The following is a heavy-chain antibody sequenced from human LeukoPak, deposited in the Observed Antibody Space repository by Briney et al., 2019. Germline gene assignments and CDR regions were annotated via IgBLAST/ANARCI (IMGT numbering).Heavy chain of an antibody. CDR3: ASAAPGGITIFGVVPDAFDI. J-gene: IGHJ3*02. CDR2: IYYSGST. V-gene: IGHV4-39*01. CDR1: GGSISSSSYY. Sequence: PSETLSLTCTVSGGSISSSSYYWGWIRQPPGKGLEWIGSIYYSGSTYYNPSLKSRVTISVDTSKNQFSLKLSSVTAADTAVYYCASAAPGGITIFGVVPDAFDIWGQGTMVTVSS. D-gene: IGHD3-3*01.